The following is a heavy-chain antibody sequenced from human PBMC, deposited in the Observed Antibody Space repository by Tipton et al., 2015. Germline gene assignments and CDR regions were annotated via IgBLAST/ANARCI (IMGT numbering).Heavy chain of an antibody. CDR2: ISASTNST. CDR3: AYLGGLTEWDLNFSVDV. J-gene: IGHJ6*02. D-gene: IGHD3-16*01. V-gene: IGHV3-23*01. Sequence: SLRLSCAASGFTFTNSAMIWVRQAPGKGLDWVSTISASTNSTYYADSVRGRFTISRDKSKRTLFLQMNSLRADDTAVYFCAYLGGLTEWDLNFSVDVWGQGTTVTVSS. CDR1: GFTFTNSA.